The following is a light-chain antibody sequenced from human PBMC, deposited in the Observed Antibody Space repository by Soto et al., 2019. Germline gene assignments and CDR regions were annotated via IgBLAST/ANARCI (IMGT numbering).Light chain of an antibody. V-gene: IGKV3-15*01. CDR3: HQYHNWPRA. CDR2: GAS. Sequence: EIVLTQFPVTLSVSPGERATLSCTASENINSNVAWYQQRPGQSPRLLIFGASTRAAGIPARFSGSGSGTEFTLTINSLQSEDFAFYYCHQYHNWPRAFGQGTEVEI. J-gene: IGKJ1*01. CDR1: ENINSN.